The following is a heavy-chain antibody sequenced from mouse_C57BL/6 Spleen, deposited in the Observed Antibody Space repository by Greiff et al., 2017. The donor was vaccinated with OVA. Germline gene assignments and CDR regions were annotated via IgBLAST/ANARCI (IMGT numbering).Heavy chain of an antibody. CDR2: IDPSDSET. J-gene: IGHJ2*01. CDR1: GYTFTSYW. CDR3: ARAATVVAYYFDY. V-gene: IGHV1-52*01. Sequence: QLKQPGAELVRPGSSVKLSCKASGYTFTSYWMHWVKQRPIQGLEWIGNIDPSDSETHYNQKFKDKATLTVDKSSSTAYMQLSSLTSEDSAVYYCARAATVVAYYFDYWGQGTTLTVSS. D-gene: IGHD1-1*01.